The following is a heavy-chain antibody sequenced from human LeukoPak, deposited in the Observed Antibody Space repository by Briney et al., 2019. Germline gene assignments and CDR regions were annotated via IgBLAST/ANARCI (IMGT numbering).Heavy chain of an antibody. CDR3: VIAPAGTGNWFDP. CDR2: IYPGDSEI. V-gene: IGHV5-51*01. Sequence: GESLKISCKGSGYNFISRWIGWVRQMPGKGLEWMGIIYPGDSEIRYSPSFQGQVTISADKSISTVTLQWSSLKASDTAMYYCVIAPAGTGNWFDPWGQGTPVSVSS. D-gene: IGHD6-13*01. J-gene: IGHJ5*02. CDR1: GYNFISRW.